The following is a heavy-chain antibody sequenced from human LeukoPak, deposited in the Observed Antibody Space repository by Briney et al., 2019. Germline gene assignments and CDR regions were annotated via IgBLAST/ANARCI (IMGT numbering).Heavy chain of an antibody. CDR3: AKTYGSGRPFDY. Sequence: GASVKVSCKASGYTFTGYYMHWVRQAPGQGLEWMGWINPNSGGTNYAQKFQGRVTMTRDTSISTAYMELSSLRSEDTAVYYCAKTYGSGRPFDYWGQGTLVTVSS. V-gene: IGHV1-2*02. CDR1: GYTFTGYY. J-gene: IGHJ4*02. CDR2: INPNSGGT. D-gene: IGHD3-10*01.